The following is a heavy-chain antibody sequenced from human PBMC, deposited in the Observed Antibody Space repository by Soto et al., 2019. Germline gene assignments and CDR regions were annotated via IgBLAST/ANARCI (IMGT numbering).Heavy chain of an antibody. J-gene: IGHJ4*01. D-gene: IGHD3-16*01. V-gene: IGHV1-69*01. Sequence: QVQMVQSGAEVHKPGSSVKVYCKASGGPFSSFALNWVRQAPGQGLEWLGGIIPILGSPNYPQTFQGRVKITADVSTSTVYLDLSSLKSEDTAVDSCARLFQMLWAYFDYWGHGTLVTVSS. CDR1: GGPFSSFA. CDR3: ARLFQMLWAYFDY. CDR2: IIPILGSP.